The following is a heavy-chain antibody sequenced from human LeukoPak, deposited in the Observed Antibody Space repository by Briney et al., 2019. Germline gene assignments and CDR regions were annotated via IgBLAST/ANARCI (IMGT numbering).Heavy chain of an antibody. CDR3: ARGFTVRGAIYYYMDV. V-gene: IGHV1-2*02. Sequence: ASVKVSCKASGYTFTGYYMHWVRQAPGQGLEWMGWSNLNSGGTNYAQKFQGRVTMTRDTSLSTAYMELSRLRSDDTAVYYCARGFTVRGAIYYYMDVWGKGTTVTVS. CDR1: GYTFTGYY. D-gene: IGHD3-10*01. CDR2: SNLNSGGT. J-gene: IGHJ6*03.